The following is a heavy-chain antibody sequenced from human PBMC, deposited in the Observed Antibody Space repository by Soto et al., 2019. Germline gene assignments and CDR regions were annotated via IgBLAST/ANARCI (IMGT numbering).Heavy chain of an antibody. CDR3: ARGAVVVQAAMPYNWFDP. CDR2: IYYSGST. J-gene: IGHJ5*02. V-gene: IGHV4-30-4*01. D-gene: IGHD2-2*01. Sequence: TLSLTCTVSGGSISSGDYYWSWIRQPPGKGLEWIGYIYYSGSTYYNPSLKSRVTISVDTSKNQFSLKLSSVTAADTAVYYCARGAVVVQAAMPYNWFDPWGQGTLVTVS. CDR1: GGSISSGDYY.